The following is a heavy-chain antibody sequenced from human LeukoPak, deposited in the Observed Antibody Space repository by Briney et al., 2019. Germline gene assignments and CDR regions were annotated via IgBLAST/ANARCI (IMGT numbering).Heavy chain of an antibody. J-gene: IGHJ4*02. Sequence: QAGGSLRLSCAASGFTFSRHRMHWVRQAPGKGLVWISRTNSDASDTNYADFVKGRFTISRDNAKNTVYLQINSLRDEDTAVYYCARICSSTDCLIPDWGQGTLVTVSS. CDR2: TNSDASDT. CDR1: GFTFSRHR. CDR3: ARICSSTDCLIPD. V-gene: IGHV3-74*01. D-gene: IGHD2-2*01.